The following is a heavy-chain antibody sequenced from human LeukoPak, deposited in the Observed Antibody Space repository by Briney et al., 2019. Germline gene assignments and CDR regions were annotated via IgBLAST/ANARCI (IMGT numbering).Heavy chain of an antibody. CDR2: IYHSGSS. V-gene: IGHV4-59*12. CDR3: ARLVPDDYGDPDAYDI. D-gene: IGHD4-17*01. J-gene: IGHJ3*02. Sequence: SETLSLTCTVSGGSIGRYYWSWIRQPPGKGLEWIGNIYHSGSSYYNPSLKSRVTISVDTSKNQFSLKLSSVTAADTAVYYCARLVPDDYGDPDAYDIWGQGTMVTVSS. CDR1: GGSIGRYY.